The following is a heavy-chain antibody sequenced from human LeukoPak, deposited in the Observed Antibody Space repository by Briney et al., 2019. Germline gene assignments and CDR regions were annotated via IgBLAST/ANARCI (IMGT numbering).Heavy chain of an antibody. J-gene: IGHJ4*02. V-gene: IGHV3-7*01. CDR3: TRNGRSLDY. Sequence: HPGGSLRLSCAVSGFTLSDHYMDRVRQAPGKGLEWVANIKVDGSEKNYVDSVRGRFTISRDNAKNSLYLQMNSLRAEDTAVYYCTRNGRSLDYWGQGTLVTVSS. CDR1: GFTLSDHY. D-gene: IGHD2-15*01. CDR2: IKVDGSEK.